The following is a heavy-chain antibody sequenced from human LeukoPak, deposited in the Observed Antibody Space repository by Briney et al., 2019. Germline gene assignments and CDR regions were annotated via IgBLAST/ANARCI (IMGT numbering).Heavy chain of an antibody. CDR3: ARDQFGGSYYFDY. J-gene: IGHJ4*02. CDR1: GGSFSGYY. V-gene: IGHV4-34*01. CDR2: INHSGST. D-gene: IGHD1-26*01. Sequence: SETLSLTCTVYGGSFSGYYWSWIRQPPGKGLEWIGEINHSGSTNYNPSLKGRVTISVDTSKNQFSLTLSSVTAADTAVYYCARDQFGGSYYFDYWGQGTLVTVSS.